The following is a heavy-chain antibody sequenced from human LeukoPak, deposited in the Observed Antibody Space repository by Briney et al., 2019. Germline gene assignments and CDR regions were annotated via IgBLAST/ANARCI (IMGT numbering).Heavy chain of an antibody. Sequence: GGSLRLSCAASGFTFSSYWMHWVRQAPGKGLEWVSYVSSSGGGMLYADSVKGRFTISRDNAKNSLSLQMSSLRAEDTAVYYCARDLYGSGGDAFDIWGQGTMVTVSS. J-gene: IGHJ3*02. V-gene: IGHV3-48*04. CDR2: VSSSGGGM. D-gene: IGHD3-10*01. CDR3: ARDLYGSGGDAFDI. CDR1: GFTFSSYW.